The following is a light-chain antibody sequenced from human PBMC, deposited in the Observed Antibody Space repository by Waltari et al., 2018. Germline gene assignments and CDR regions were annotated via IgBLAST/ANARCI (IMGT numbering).Light chain of an antibody. J-gene: IGLJ1*01. CDR2: RDD. CDR3: AAWDDSLNGYV. Sequence: QSVLTQPPSASGTSGQRVTISCSGDNSNIGTNSVDWYQQFPGTAPKLLIYRDDQRPSGVPDRCAGSKSGTAASLSISGLLSEDEADYYCAAWDDSLNGYVFATGTKVTVL. CDR1: NSNIGTNS. V-gene: IGLV1-44*01.